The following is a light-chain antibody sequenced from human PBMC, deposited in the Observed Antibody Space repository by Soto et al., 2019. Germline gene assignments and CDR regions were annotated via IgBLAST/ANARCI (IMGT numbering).Light chain of an antibody. Sequence: QSALTQPASVSGSPGQSITISCTGTSSDVGGYNSVSWYQHHPGKAPKLMIYEVSNRPSGVSNRFSGSKSGNTASLTVSGLQAEDEADYYCSSFTSSSTLYGFGTGTKVTVL. CDR3: SSFTSSSTLYG. CDR2: EVS. CDR1: SSDVGGYNS. V-gene: IGLV2-14*01. J-gene: IGLJ1*01.